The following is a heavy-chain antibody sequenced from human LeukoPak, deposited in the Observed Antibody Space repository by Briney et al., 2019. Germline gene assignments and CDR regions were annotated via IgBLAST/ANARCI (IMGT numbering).Heavy chain of an antibody. D-gene: IGHD2-2*01. CDR1: GFTFSSYW. Sequence: PGGSLRLSCAVSGFTFSSYWMSWVRQAPGKGLEWVANIKQDGSEKYYVDSVKGRFTISRDNAKNSLYLQMNSLRAEDTAVYYCARDTLGYCSSTSCYGRYYYYYYMDVWGKGATVTVSS. CDR2: IKQDGSEK. J-gene: IGHJ6*03. CDR3: ARDTLGYCSSTSCYGRYYYYYYMDV. V-gene: IGHV3-7*01.